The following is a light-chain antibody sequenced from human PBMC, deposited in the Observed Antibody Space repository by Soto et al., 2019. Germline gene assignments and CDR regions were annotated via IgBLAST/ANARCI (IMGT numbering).Light chain of an antibody. V-gene: IGKV1-27*01. CDR1: QGISNN. J-gene: IGKJ3*01. Sequence: DIKMTQSPSSLSASVGDRVTITCRASQGISNNLAWYEQKPGKVPKLLIYAASTLQSGVPSRFSGSGSGTDFTLTISSLQPEDVATYYCQKYNSAPRIFTFGPGTKVDIK. CDR3: QKYNSAPRIFT. CDR2: AAS.